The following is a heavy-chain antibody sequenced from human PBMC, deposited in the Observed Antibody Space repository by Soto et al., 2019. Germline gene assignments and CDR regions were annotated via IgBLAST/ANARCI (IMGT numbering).Heavy chain of an antibody. V-gene: IGHV3-30*18. CDR1: GFTFSSYG. CDR2: ISYDGSNK. J-gene: IGHJ6*02. Sequence: QVQLVESGGGVVQPGRSLRLSCAASGFTFSSYGMHWVRQAPGKGLEWVAVISYDGSNKYYADSVKGRFTISRDNSKNTLYLQMNSLRAEDTAVYYRAKDSYGMDVWGQGTTVTVSS. CDR3: AKDSYGMDV.